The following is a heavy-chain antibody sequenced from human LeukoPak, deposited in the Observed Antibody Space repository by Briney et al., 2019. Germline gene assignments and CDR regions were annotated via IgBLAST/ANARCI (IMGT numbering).Heavy chain of an antibody. CDR1: GFTFSSYA. Sequence: GGSLRLSCAASGFTFSSYAMHWVRQAPGKGLEWVAVISYDGSNKYYADSVKGRFTISRDNSKNTLYLQMNSLRAEDTAVYYCARGYSGYDLGGDYWGQGTLVTVSS. J-gene: IGHJ4*02. V-gene: IGHV3-30-3*01. CDR2: ISYDGSNK. D-gene: IGHD5-12*01. CDR3: ARGYSGYDLGGDY.